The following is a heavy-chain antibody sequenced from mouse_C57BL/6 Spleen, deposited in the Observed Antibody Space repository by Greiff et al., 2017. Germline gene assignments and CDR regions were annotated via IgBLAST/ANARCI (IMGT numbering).Heavy chain of an antibody. D-gene: IGHD4-1*01. Sequence: EVQVVASGEGLVKPGRSLKPSCAASGFTFSSYAMSWVRQTPEKRLEWVAYISSGGDYIYYADTVKGRFTISRDNARNTLYLQMSSLKSEDTAMYYCTREDWGFDYWGQGTTLTVSS. J-gene: IGHJ2*01. CDR1: GFTFSSYA. CDR3: TREDWGFDY. CDR2: ISSGGDYI. V-gene: IGHV5-9-1*02.